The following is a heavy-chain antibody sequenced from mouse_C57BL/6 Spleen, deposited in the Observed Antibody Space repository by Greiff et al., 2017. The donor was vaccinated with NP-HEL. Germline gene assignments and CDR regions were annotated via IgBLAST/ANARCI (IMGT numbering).Heavy chain of an antibody. CDR3: ARDEGQLSLYYAMDY. V-gene: IGHV5-4*01. CDR1: GFTFSSYA. D-gene: IGHD3-2*02. Sequence: EVKLMESGGGLVKPGGSLKLSCAASGFTFSSYAMSWVRQTPEKRLEWVATISDGGSYTYYPDNVKGRFTISRDNAKNNLYLQMSHLKSEDTAMYYCARDEGQLSLYYAMDYWGQGTSVTVSS. J-gene: IGHJ4*01. CDR2: ISDGGSYT.